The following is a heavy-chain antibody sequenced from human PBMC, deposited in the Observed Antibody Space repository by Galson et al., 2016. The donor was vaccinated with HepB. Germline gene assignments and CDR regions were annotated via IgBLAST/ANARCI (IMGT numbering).Heavy chain of an antibody. D-gene: IGHD3-9*01. J-gene: IGHJ5*01. CDR3: ARHPTGYPNWFDS. Sequence: SETLSLTCTVSGASIISDSYNWGWIRQPPGKGLEWIATIYHTGRSYYSPSLQSRITISVDTSKNQFSLSLRSVATADTATYYCARHPTGYPNWFDSWGRGALVAVSS. V-gene: IGHV4-39*01. CDR1: GASIISDSYN. CDR2: IYHTGRS.